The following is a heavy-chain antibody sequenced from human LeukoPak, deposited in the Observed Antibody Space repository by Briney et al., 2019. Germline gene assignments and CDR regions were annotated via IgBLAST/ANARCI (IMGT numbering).Heavy chain of an antibody. V-gene: IGHV1-46*01. Sequence: ASVKVSCKASGYIFTSYCIHWMRQAPGQGLEWMGIIIPSSGSTSSAQKFQGRVTMTRDTSTSTVSMELSSLRSEDTALYYCARKDRFEAFDIRGQGTMLIVSS. J-gene: IGHJ3*02. CDR2: IIPSSGST. CDR1: GYIFTSYC. CDR3: ARKDRFEAFDI.